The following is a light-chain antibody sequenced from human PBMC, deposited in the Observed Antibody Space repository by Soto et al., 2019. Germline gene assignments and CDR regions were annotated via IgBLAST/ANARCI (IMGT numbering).Light chain of an antibody. CDR3: SSYSAGSTRVV. J-gene: IGLJ3*02. CDR2: DVA. V-gene: IGLV2-14*03. CDR1: SSDIGIYNF. Sequence: QSALTQPASVSGSPGQSIAISCTGTSSDIGIYNFVSWYQQLPGGAPKLVIYDVANRPSGVSNRFSGSKSGNTASLTISGLQPEDEGDYYCSSYSAGSTRVVFGGGTKLTVL.